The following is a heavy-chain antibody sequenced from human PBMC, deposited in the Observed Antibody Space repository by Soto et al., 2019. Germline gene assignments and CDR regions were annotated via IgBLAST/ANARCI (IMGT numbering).Heavy chain of an antibody. Sequence: EVQLLESGGGLVQPGGSLRLSCAASGFTFSSYAMSWVRQAPGKGLEWVSAISGSGGSTYYADSVKGRFTLSRDNSKNTLYLQMHSLRPEDTAVYYCAKDLLYDSFLYLSSIHYWGQGTLVTPSS. CDR1: GFTFSSYA. J-gene: IGHJ4*02. V-gene: IGHV3-23*01. CDR2: ISGSGGST. D-gene: IGHD3-22*01. CDR3: AKDLLYDSFLYLSSIHY.